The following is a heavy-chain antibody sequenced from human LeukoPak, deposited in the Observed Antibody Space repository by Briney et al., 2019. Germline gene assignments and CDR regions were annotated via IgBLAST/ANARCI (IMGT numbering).Heavy chain of an antibody. J-gene: IGHJ4*02. D-gene: IGHD6-19*01. CDR3: ARDQYSSGRDY. CDR1: GFTFSSYG. CDR2: IKEDGSEK. V-gene: IGHV3-7*05. Sequence: PGGSLRLSCAASGFTFSSYGMSWVRQAPGKGLEWVANIKEDGSEKYYVDSVKGRFTISRDNAKNSLYLQMNSLRAEDTAVYYCARDQYSSGRDYWGQGTLVTVSS.